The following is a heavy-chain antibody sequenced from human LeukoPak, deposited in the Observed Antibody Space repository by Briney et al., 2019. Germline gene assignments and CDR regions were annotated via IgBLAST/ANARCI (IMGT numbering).Heavy chain of an antibody. CDR3: ARLYYGSGSYLNYYMDV. Sequence: GGSLRLSCAASGFTFSSYSMNWVRQAPGQGLEWVSSINSNSGNIQYADSVTGRFTVSRDNAKNSLSLQMNSLRAEDTAVYYCARLYYGSGSYLNYYMDVWGKGTTVIVSS. CDR2: INSNSGNI. J-gene: IGHJ6*03. V-gene: IGHV3-21*01. D-gene: IGHD3-10*01. CDR1: GFTFSSYS.